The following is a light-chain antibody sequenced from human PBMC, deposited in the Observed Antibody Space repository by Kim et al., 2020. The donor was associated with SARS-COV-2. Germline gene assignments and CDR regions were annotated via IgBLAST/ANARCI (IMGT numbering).Light chain of an antibody. CDR1: SLRSFY. V-gene: IGLV3-19*01. J-gene: IGLJ3*02. CDR3: NSRDITGNQLV. CDR2: GKN. Sequence: ASGQTVRITWQGASLRSFYASWYRQKPGQAPVLIIYGKNNRPSGIPDRFSGSSSGNTSYLTITGAQAEDEADYYCNSRDITGNQLVFGGGTQLTVL.